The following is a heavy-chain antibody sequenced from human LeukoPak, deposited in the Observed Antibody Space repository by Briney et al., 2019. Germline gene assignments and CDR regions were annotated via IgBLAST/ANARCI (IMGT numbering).Heavy chain of an antibody. Sequence: PSETLSLTCTVSGGSMSSHYWNWIRQSPGKGLEWIGYIYDSGSTNYNPSLKNRVTISVDTSKNQFSLKLSSVTAADTALYYCARDLGRDYGDYVFDPWGQGTLVIVSS. CDR3: ARDLGRDYGDYVFDP. J-gene: IGHJ5*02. CDR2: IYDSGST. D-gene: IGHD4-17*01. V-gene: IGHV4-59*11. CDR1: GGSMSSHY.